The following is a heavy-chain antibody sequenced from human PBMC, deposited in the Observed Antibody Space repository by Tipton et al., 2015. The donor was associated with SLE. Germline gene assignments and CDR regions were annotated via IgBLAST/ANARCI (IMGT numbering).Heavy chain of an antibody. D-gene: IGHD5-18*01. CDR3: ARDLGDVDTAMVAY. J-gene: IGHJ4*02. Sequence: TLSLTCTVSGGSISSSSYYWGWIRQPPGKGLEWIGSIYYSGSTYYNPSLKSRVTISVDTSKNQFSLKLSSVTAADTAVYYCARDLGDVDTAMVAYWGQGTLVTVSS. CDR2: IYYSGST. V-gene: IGHV4-39*07. CDR1: GGSISSSSYY.